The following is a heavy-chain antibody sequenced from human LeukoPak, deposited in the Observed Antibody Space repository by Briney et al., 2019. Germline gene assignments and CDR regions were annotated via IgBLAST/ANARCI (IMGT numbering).Heavy chain of an antibody. CDR2: IYYSGST. CDR1: GGSISSYY. J-gene: IGHJ6*03. V-gene: IGHV4-59*01. Sequence: SETLSLTCTVSGGSISSYYWSWIRQPPGKGLEWIGYIYYSGSTNYNPSLKSRVTISVDTSKNQFSLKLSSVTAADTAVYYCARGVWGIAAAGTHYYYYMDVWGKGTTVTVSS. CDR3: ARGVWGIAAAGTHYYYYMDV. D-gene: IGHD6-13*01.